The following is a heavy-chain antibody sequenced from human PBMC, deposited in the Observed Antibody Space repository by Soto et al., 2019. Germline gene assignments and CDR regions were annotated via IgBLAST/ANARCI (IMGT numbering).Heavy chain of an antibody. Sequence: PSETLSLTCTVSGGSISSYYWSWIRQPPGKGLEWIGYIYYSGSTNYNPSLKSRVTISVDTSKNQFSLKLSSVTAADTAVYFCAGGDGDRYDGNGYLGRHGGQGTLVTVSS. CDR3: AGGDGDRYDGNGYLGRH. CDR2: IYYSGST. J-gene: IGHJ4*02. D-gene: IGHD3-22*01. V-gene: IGHV4-59*08. CDR1: GGSISSYY.